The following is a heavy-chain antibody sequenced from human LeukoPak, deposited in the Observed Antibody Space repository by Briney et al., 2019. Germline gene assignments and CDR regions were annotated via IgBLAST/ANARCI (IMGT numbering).Heavy chain of an antibody. J-gene: IGHJ4*02. CDR3: ARAVGATGPMNY. V-gene: IGHV1-69*13. CDR1: GGTFSSYA. Sequence: SVKVSRKASGGTFSSYAISWVRQAPGQGLEWMGVIIPIFGTANYAQKFQGRVTITADESTSTAYMELSSLRSEDTAVYYCARAVGATGPMNYWGQGTLVTVSS. D-gene: IGHD1-26*01. CDR2: IIPIFGTA.